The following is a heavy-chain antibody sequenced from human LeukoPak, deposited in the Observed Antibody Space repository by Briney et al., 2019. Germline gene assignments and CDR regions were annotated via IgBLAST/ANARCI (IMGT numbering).Heavy chain of an antibody. CDR2: INHSGST. CDR1: GGSFSGYY. D-gene: IGHD2-15*01. Sequence: SETLSLTCAVYGGSFSGYYWTWIRQPPGKGLEWIGEINHSGSTSYNPSLKSRVTISVNTSKNLFSLKLTSVTAADTAVYYCARGRSGRSSVNWYFDLWGRGILVSVSS. J-gene: IGHJ2*01. V-gene: IGHV4-34*01. CDR3: ARGRSGRSSVNWYFDL.